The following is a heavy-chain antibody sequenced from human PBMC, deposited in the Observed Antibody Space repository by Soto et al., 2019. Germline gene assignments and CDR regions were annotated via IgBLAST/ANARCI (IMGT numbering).Heavy chain of an antibody. V-gene: IGHV5-51*01. Sequence: GESLKISCKGSGYSFTTYWIGWVRQMPGKGLEWMGIIYPGDSDTRYSPSFQGQVSISADKSISTAYLQWSSLKASDTAMYYCARHATCWCSGTSCYFGSYFDNWGQGTLVTVSS. J-gene: IGHJ4*02. CDR2: IYPGDSDT. CDR3: ARHATCWCSGTSCYFGSYFDN. CDR1: GYSFTTYW. D-gene: IGHD2-2*01.